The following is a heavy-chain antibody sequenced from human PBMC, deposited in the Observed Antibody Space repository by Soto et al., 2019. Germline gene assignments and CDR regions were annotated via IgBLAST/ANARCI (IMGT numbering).Heavy chain of an antibody. Sequence: QVQLVQSGAELKKPGSSVNVSCPASGGTFKTYTINWVRQAPGQGLEWIGQIIPMYDSANYAQRFQGRVTISADKSTNIAYMELSGLRSEDTALYYCATWRTYSGSYCFDYWGQGTLVSVSS. V-gene: IGHV1-69*06. CDR2: IIPMYDSA. CDR3: ATWRTYSGSYCFDY. J-gene: IGHJ4*02. D-gene: IGHD1-26*01. CDR1: GGTFKTYT.